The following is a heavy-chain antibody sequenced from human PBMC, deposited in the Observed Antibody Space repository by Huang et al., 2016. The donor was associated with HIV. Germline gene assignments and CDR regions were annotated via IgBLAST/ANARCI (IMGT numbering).Heavy chain of an antibody. CDR2: IFPQSSDT. CDR3: ARRFSSSSGYFDY. Sequence: VQLVQSGAEVKKPGESLKISCKVSGYSFSSYWIAWVRKLPGKGLEWLGSIFPQSSDTTYVPAFDGQVTSSADKSIGTAYLQWSSLKASDTAMYYCARRFSSSSGYFDYWGQGSLVTVSS. V-gene: IGHV5-51*01. D-gene: IGHD6-6*01. CDR1: GYSFSSYW. J-gene: IGHJ4*02.